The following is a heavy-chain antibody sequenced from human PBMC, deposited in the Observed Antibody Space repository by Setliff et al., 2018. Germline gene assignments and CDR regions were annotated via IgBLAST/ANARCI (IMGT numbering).Heavy chain of an antibody. Sequence: PGGSLRLSCAASGFTFTNYIIHWVRQAPGKGLEWVAVMSLDETNKYYADSVKGRFTISRDSAKNSLYLQMNSLRAEDTAVYYCARDGYSYGYAFDIWGQGTMVTVSS. V-gene: IGHV3-30-3*01. CDR2: MSLDETNK. J-gene: IGHJ3*02. CDR1: GFTFTNYI. D-gene: IGHD5-18*01. CDR3: ARDGYSYGYAFDI.